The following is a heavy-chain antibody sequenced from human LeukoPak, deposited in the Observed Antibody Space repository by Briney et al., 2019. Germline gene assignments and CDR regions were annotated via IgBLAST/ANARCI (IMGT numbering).Heavy chain of an antibody. CDR2: ISESGGST. D-gene: IGHD4-11*01. CDR3: ALVDYSNYRTVGY. CDR1: GFTFSSYA. Sequence: PGGSLRLSCAASGFTFSSYAMNWVRRAPVKGLEWVSGISESGGSTYYADSVKGRFTISRDNSKNTLYLQMNSLRAEDTAVYYCALVDYSNYRTVGYWGQGTLVTVSS. J-gene: IGHJ4*02. V-gene: IGHV3-23*01.